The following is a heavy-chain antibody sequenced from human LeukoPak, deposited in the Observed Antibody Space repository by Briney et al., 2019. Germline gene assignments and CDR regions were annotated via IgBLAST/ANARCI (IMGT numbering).Heavy chain of an antibody. CDR2: IYYSGST. CDR1: GGSISSSY. Sequence: PSETLSLTCTVSGGSISSSYWSRIRQPPGKGLEWIGYIYYSGSTNYNPSLKSRVTISVDTSKKQFSLKLSSVTAADTAVYYCARASNWSDAFGYWGQGTLVTVSS. J-gene: IGHJ4*02. CDR3: ARASNWSDAFGY. D-gene: IGHD1-20*01. V-gene: IGHV4-59*01.